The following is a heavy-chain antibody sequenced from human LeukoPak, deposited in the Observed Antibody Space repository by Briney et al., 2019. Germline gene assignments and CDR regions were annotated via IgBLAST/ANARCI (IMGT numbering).Heavy chain of an antibody. CDR3: ARDRGATFVFDY. J-gene: IGHJ4*02. V-gene: IGHV3-30-3*01. D-gene: IGHD1-26*01. CDR1: GFTFSSYA. Sequence: PGRSLRLSCAASGFTFSSYAMHWVRQAPGKGLEWVAVISYDGSNKYYADSVKGRFTISRDNSKNTLYLQMNSLRAEDTAVYYCARDRGATFVFDYWGQGTLVTVSS. CDR2: ISYDGSNK.